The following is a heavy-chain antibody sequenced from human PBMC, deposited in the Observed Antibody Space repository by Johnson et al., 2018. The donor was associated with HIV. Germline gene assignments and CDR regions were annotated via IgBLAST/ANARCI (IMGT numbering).Heavy chain of an antibody. CDR2: INSDGSST. J-gene: IGHJ3*02. D-gene: IGHD1-26*01. CDR1: GFTFSSYW. Sequence: VQLVESGGGVVQPGRSLRLYCAASGFTFSSYWMHWVRQAPGKGLVWVSRINSDGSSTSYADSVKGRITVSRDNAKNSLYLQMNGLRPEDTALYYCAKERQGAISVFALAGAFDIWGQGSMVTVSS. CDR3: AKERQGAISVFALAGAFDI. V-gene: IGHV3-74*02.